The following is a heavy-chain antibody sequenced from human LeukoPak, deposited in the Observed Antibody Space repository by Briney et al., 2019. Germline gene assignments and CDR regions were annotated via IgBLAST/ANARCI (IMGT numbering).Heavy chain of an antibody. CDR3: ARDGHYDILTGYLGAFDI. CDR1: GFTVSSNY. J-gene: IGHJ3*02. Sequence: GGSLRLSCAASGFTVSSNYMGWVRQAPGKGLEWVSYISSSSSYTNYADSVKGRFTISRDNAKNSLYLQMNSLRAEDTAVYYCARDGHYDILTGYLGAFDIWGQGTMVTVSS. CDR2: ISSSSSYT. D-gene: IGHD3-9*01. V-gene: IGHV3-11*05.